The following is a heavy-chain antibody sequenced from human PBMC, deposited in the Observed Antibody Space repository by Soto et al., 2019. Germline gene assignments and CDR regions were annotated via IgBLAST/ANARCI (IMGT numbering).Heavy chain of an antibody. CDR2: IYYTGIT. Sequence: SETLSLTCSVSGGSITANYWTWLRQSPGKGLEWVGYIYYTGITNYNPSLKRRVTISLDRSKNQFSLKLDSVTAADTAVYYCARALDYDFGGGRNWFDPWGQGTLVTVSS. CDR3: ARALDYDFGGGRNWFDP. CDR1: GGSITANY. V-gene: IGHV4-59*01. D-gene: IGHD3-3*01. J-gene: IGHJ5*02.